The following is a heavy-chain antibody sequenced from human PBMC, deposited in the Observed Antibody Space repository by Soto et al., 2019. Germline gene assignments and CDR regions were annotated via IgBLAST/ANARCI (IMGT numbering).Heavy chain of an antibody. CDR2: IIPIIGII. D-gene: IGHD3-22*01. J-gene: IGHJ5*02. CDR3: AGDPDSHYNDSHASSYP. CDR1: GGTFSTYT. V-gene: IGHV1-69*08. Sequence: QVQLVQSGAEVKKPGSSVKVSCKASGGTFSTYTITWVRQAPGQGLEWMGRIIPIIGIINYAQKFQGRGTITADNSTDTAYMELTRLSSDDTAVYYCAGDPDSHYNDSHASSYPWGQGTLVTVSS.